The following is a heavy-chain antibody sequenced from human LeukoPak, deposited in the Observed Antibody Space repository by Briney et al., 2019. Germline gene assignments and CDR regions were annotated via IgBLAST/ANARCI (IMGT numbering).Heavy chain of an antibody. CDR3: WYCSGVSPWDY. Sequence: SETLSLTCTVSGGSISSSSYYWGWIRQPPGKGLEWIGYIYYSGSTNYNPSLKSRVTISVDTSKKQFSLKLTSVIAADTAVYYCWYCSGVSPWDYWGQGTLVTVSS. J-gene: IGHJ4*02. CDR1: GGSISSSSYY. V-gene: IGHV4-39*01. D-gene: IGHD2-15*01. CDR2: IYYSGST.